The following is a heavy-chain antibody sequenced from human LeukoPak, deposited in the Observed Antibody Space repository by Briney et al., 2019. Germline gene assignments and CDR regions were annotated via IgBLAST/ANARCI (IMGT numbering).Heavy chain of an antibody. V-gene: IGHV4-59*08. Sequence: SETLSLTCTVSVGSISSYYWSWLRQPPGKGLQWIGYIYYSGSTNYNPSLKSRVTISVDTSKNQFSLKLSSVTAADTAVYYCARASYYYGSGSYWFDPWGQGTLVTVSS. CDR1: VGSISSYY. D-gene: IGHD3-10*01. CDR3: ARASYYYGSGSYWFDP. J-gene: IGHJ5*02. CDR2: IYYSGST.